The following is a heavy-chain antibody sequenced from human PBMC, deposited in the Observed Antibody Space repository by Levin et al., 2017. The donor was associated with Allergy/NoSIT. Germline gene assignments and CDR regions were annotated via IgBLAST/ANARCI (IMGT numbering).Heavy chain of an antibody. Sequence: SQTLSLTCAISGDSVSSNSAAWNWIRQSPSRGLEWLGRTYYRSKWYNDYAVSVKSRITINPDTSKNQFSLQLNSMTPEYTAVYYCARVWARGTLSKSVAGTGWFDPWGQGTLVTVSS. CDR2: TYYRSKWYN. V-gene: IGHV6-1*01. CDR1: GDSVSSNSAA. D-gene: IGHD6-19*01. J-gene: IGHJ5*02. CDR3: ARVWARGTLSKSVAGTGWFDP.